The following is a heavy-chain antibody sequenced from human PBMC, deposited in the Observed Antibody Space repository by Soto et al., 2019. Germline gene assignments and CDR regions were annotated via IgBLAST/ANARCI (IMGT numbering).Heavy chain of an antibody. J-gene: IGHJ6*02. CDR2: IYASGST. Sequence: PSETLSLTCTVSGGSISSYYWSWIRQPAGKGLEWIGRIYASGSTNYNPSLKSRVTMSVDTSKNQFVLKLSSVTAADTAVYYCARDGVDIVVESAAHNYFYYGMDVWGQGTTVTVSS. CDR1: GGSISSYY. D-gene: IGHD2-2*01. V-gene: IGHV4-4*07. CDR3: ARDGVDIVVESAAHNYFYYGMDV.